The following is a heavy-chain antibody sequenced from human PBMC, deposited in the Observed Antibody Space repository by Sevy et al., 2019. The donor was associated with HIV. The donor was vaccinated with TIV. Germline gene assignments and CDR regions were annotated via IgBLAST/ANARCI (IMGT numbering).Heavy chain of an antibody. CDR1: GFTFSKYS. CDR3: AREGGTKRRDY. V-gene: IGHV3-23*01. Sequence: GGSPRLSCAASGFTFSKYSMSWVRQPPGKGLEWVSTLHFGGGEINYADSVKGRFTISRDNSKSTVYLQMNNLRAEDTAVFYCAREGGTKRRDYWGQGTLVTVSS. J-gene: IGHJ4*02. D-gene: IGHD2-8*01. CDR2: LHFGGGEI.